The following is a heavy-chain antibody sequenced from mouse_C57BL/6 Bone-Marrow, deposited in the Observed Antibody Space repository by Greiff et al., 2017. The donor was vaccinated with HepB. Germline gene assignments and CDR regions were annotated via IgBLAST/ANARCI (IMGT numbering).Heavy chain of an antibody. CDR1: GYTFTDYY. V-gene: IGHV1-19*01. CDR2: INPYNGGT. J-gene: IGHJ3*01. D-gene: IGHD3-3*01. Sequence: VQLQQSGPVLVKPGASVKMSCKASGYTFTDYYMNWVKQSHGKSLEWIGVINPYNGGTSYNQKFKGKATLTVDKSSSTAYMELNSLTSEDSAVYYCAKHLGGAWFAYWGQGTLVTVSA. CDR3: AKHLGGAWFAY.